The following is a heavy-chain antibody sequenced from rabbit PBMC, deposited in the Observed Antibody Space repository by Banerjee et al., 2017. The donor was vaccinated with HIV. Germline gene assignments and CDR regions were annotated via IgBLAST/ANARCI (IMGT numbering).Heavy chain of an antibody. CDR2: ISTGSGRT. CDR1: GFSFSTWYW. J-gene: IGHJ4*01. Sequence: QSLEESGGGLVQPEGSLTLTCTASGFSFSTWYWMGWVRQAPGKGLEWIGCISTGSGRTYYASWAKGRFTISKTSSTTVTLQMTSLTAADTATYFCARDVAGSSYHNNLWGQGTLVTVS. CDR3: ARDVAGSSYHNNL. D-gene: IGHD8-1*01. V-gene: IGHV1S40*01.